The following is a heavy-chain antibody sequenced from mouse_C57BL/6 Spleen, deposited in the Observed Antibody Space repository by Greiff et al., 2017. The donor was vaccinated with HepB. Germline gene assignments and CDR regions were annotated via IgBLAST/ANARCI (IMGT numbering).Heavy chain of an antibody. D-gene: IGHD2-1*01. CDR3: LYGNECAY. CDR2: INPNNGGT. Sequence: EVQLQQSGPELVKPGASVKISCKASGYTFTDYYMNWVKQSHGKSLEWIGDINPNNGGTSYNQKFKGKATLTVDKSSSTAYLELRSLTSEDSAVYYCLYGNECAYWGQGTLVTVSA. V-gene: IGHV1-26*01. CDR1: GYTFTDYY. J-gene: IGHJ3*01.